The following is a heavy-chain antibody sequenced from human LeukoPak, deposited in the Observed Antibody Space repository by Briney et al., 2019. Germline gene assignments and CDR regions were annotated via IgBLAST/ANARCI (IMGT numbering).Heavy chain of an antibody. V-gene: IGHV3-33*08. J-gene: IGHJ4*02. CDR1: GGSISTYY. Sequence: LSLTCTVSGGSISTYYWSWIRQPPGKGLEWVALIWYDGSNKYYADSVKGRFTISRDNSKNTLYLQMNSLRAEDTAVYYCAGSYYNVFDYWGQGTLVTVSS. CDR3: AGSYYNVFDY. CDR2: IWYDGSNK. D-gene: IGHD3-10*01.